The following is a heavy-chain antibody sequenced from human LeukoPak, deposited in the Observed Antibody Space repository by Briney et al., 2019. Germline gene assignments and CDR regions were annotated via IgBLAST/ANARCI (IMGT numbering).Heavy chain of an antibody. CDR1: VYTFTGYN. J-gene: IGHJ4*02. V-gene: IGHV1-2*02. CDR2: INPNSGGT. Sequence: ASPKVSCMASVYTFTGYNMRWVRQTLRQGLGWMGWINPNSGGTNYAQKFQGRVTMTRDTSITTAYMELSRLRSDDTAVYYCARDLGVGGSYRNFYYWGQGTLVTVSS. D-gene: IGHD1-14*01. CDR3: ARDLGVGGSYRNFYY.